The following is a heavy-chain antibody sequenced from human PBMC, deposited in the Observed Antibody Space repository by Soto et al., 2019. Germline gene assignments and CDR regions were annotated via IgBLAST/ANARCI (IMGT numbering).Heavy chain of an antibody. J-gene: IGHJ5*02. CDR1: GYIFTNND. Sequence: ASVKVSWKASGYIFTNNDVSWVRQATGQGLEWMGWMNPGSGDTGYAQKFQGRVTMTRDISIATAYMELSSLRSDDTAIYYCARMATFGSLNWFDPWGQGTLVTVSS. CDR3: ARMATFGSLNWFDP. CDR2: MNPGSGDT. D-gene: IGHD3-16*01. V-gene: IGHV1-8*01.